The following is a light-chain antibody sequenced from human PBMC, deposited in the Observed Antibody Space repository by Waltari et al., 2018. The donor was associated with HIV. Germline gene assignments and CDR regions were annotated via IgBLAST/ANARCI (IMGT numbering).Light chain of an antibody. Sequence: EIVMTQSPATLSVSPGERATLSCMANQSVSSNLAWYQQKPGQAPRLLIYGASTRATGIPARFSGSGYGTEVTLNISSLQSEDFAVYYCQQYNNWPPLTFGGGTKVEIK. V-gene: IGKV3-15*01. J-gene: IGKJ4*01. CDR2: GAS. CDR3: QQYNNWPPLT. CDR1: QSVSSN.